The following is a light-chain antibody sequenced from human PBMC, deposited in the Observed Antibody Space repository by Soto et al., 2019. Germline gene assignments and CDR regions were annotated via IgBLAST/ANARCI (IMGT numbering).Light chain of an antibody. CDR1: QSVRSDY. Sequence: EIVLTQSPDTLSLSPGQRATLSCRASQSVRSDYFAWYQQKPGQAPRVIIFGVSTRATGVPDRFSGSGSGTDFTLTIGRLEPEDFALYYCQQYGNSPLTFGGGTKVEIK. CDR2: GVS. CDR3: QQYGNSPLT. V-gene: IGKV3-20*01. J-gene: IGKJ4*01.